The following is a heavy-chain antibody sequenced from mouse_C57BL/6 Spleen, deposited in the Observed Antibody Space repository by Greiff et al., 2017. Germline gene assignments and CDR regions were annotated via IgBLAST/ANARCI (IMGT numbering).Heavy chain of an antibody. CDR1: GFTFSDYG. D-gene: IGHD2-14*01. J-gene: IGHJ2*01. CDR2: ISSGSSTI. CDR3: ARKYDNYFDY. Sequence: DVMLVESGGGLVKPGGSLKLSCAASGFTFSDYGMHWVRQAPEKGLEWVAYISSGSSTIYYADTVKGRFTISRDNAKNTLFLQMTSLRSEDTAMYYCARKYDNYFDYWGQGTTLTVSS. V-gene: IGHV5-17*01.